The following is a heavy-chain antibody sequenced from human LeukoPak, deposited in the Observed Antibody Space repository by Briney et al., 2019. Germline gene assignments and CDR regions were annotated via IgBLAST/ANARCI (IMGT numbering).Heavy chain of an antibody. V-gene: IGHV4-34*01. D-gene: IGHD3-3*01. Sequence: SETLSLTCAVYGGSFSGYYWSWIRQPPGKGLEWIGEINHSGSTDYNPSLKSRDTISVDTSKNQFSLKLSSVTAADTAVYYCARVATYYDFWSGYFRGEPIDYWGQGTLVTVSS. J-gene: IGHJ4*02. CDR3: ARVATYYDFWSGYFRGEPIDY. CDR2: INHSGST. CDR1: GGSFSGYY.